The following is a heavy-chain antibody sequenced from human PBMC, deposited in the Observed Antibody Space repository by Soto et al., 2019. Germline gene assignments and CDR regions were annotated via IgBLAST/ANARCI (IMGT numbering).Heavy chain of an antibody. D-gene: IGHD6-13*01. CDR2: FSASDGGT. Sequence: GWSLRLSCASSVFTFSSYALSWVRQAPGKGLEWVSGFSASDGGTQYADSVKGRFTISRDNSKNTLFLEMNSLTAEDTAVYYCAKSRVAAAGTGAFDIWGQGTMVTVSS. V-gene: IGHV3-23*01. CDR3: AKSRVAAAGTGAFDI. J-gene: IGHJ3*02. CDR1: VFTFSSYA.